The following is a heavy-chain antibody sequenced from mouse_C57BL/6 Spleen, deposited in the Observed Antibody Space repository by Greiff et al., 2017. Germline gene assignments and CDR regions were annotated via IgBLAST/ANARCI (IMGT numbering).Heavy chain of an antibody. D-gene: IGHD1-1*01. CDR3: ARGEGYYGSSPFGY. CDR1: GYTFTDYN. V-gene: IGHV1-22*01. CDR2: INPNNGGT. Sequence: EVQLQESGPELVKPGASVKMSCKASGYTFTDYNMHWVKQSHGKSLEWIGYINPNNGGTSYNQKFKGKATLTVNKSSNTAYMELRSLTSEDSAVYYCARGEGYYGSSPFGYWGQGTTLTVSS. J-gene: IGHJ2*01.